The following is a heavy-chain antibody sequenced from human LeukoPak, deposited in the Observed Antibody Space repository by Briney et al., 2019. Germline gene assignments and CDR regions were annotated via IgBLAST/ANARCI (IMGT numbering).Heavy chain of an antibody. V-gene: IGHV4-59*11. CDR1: GGFISSHY. Sequence: SETLSLTCNVSGGFISSHYWTWIRQPPGKGLEWIGYVYYSGSTNYNPSLKSRVTISVDTSKNQFSLKLSSVTAADTAVYYCARTLLWFGGHFDYWGQGTLVTVSS. J-gene: IGHJ4*02. D-gene: IGHD3-10*01. CDR2: VYYSGST. CDR3: ARTLLWFGGHFDY.